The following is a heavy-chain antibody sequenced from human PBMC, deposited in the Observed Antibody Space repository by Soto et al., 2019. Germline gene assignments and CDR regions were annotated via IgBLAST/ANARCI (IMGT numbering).Heavy chain of an antibody. CDR2: FDPEDGET. CDR3: ATDRPMVRGVIPYFDY. Sequence: GASVKVSCKVSGYTLTELSMHWVRQAPGKGLEWMGGFDPEDGETIYAQKFQGRVTMTEDTSTDTAYMELSSLRSEDTAVFYCATDRPMVRGVIPYFDYWGQGTLVTVSS. D-gene: IGHD3-10*01. CDR1: GYTLTELS. V-gene: IGHV1-24*01. J-gene: IGHJ4*02.